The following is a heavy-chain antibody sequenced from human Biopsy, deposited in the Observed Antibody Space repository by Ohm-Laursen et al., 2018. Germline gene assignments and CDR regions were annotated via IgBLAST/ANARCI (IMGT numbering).Heavy chain of an antibody. J-gene: IGHJ1*01. CDR2: INPHSGTT. Sequence: ASVKVSCKASGYTFTGQYLHWVRQVPGQGLEWMGWINPHSGTTKFAQDFQGRVTMTRDTSIATAYMELRRLRSDDTAVYYCAKGQDLRGGAEYFQHWGQGALVAVSS. CDR1: GYTFTGQY. CDR3: AKGQDLRGGAEYFQH. D-gene: IGHD2-15*01. V-gene: IGHV1-2*02.